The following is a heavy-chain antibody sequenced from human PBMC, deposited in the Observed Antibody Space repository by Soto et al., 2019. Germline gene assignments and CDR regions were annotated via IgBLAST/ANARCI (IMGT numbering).Heavy chain of an antibody. V-gene: IGHV3-23*01. CDR1: GFTFSSYA. CDR3: AKWETHRIIYDYVWGSYRPRRPDAFDI. J-gene: IGHJ3*02. CDR2: ISGSGGST. Sequence: GALRLSCAASGFTFSSYAMSWVRQAPGKGLEWVSAISGSGGSTYYADSVKGRFTISRDNSKNTLYLQMNSLRAEDTAVYYCAKWETHRIIYDYVWGSYRPRRPDAFDIWGQGTMVTVSS. D-gene: IGHD3-16*02.